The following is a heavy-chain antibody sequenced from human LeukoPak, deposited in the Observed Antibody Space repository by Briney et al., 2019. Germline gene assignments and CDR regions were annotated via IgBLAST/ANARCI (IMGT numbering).Heavy chain of an antibody. J-gene: IGHJ3*02. V-gene: IGHV4-34*01. D-gene: IGHD6-13*01. CDR1: GGSFSGYY. CDR3: ARDRIAAAHDAFDI. CDR2: INHSGST. Sequence: KPSETLSLTCAVYGGSFSGYYWSWIRQPPGKGLEWIGEINHSGSTNYNPSLKSRVTISVDTSKNQFSLKLSSVTAADTAVYYCARDRIAAAHDAFDIWGQGTMVTVSS.